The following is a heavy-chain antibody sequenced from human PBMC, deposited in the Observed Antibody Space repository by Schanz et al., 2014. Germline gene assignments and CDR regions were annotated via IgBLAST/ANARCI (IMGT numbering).Heavy chain of an antibody. CDR3: ARGGPACYFDD. V-gene: IGHV3-66*01. Sequence: EVQLLESGGGLIQPGGSLRLSCAASGFIFGSSVMAWVRQAPGKGLEWVSFIYIGGNTYYADSVKGRFTISRDNSKNTVYIQMNSLRAEDTAVYYCARGGPACYFDDWGQGALVTVSS. CDR2: IYIGGNT. CDR1: GFIFGSSV. J-gene: IGHJ4*02.